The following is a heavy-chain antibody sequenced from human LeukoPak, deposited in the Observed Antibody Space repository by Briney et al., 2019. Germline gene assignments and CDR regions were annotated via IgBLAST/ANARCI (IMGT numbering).Heavy chain of an antibody. CDR1: GYTFTSYG. CDR3: ARSVGYCSSSSCYRPNWFDP. CDR2: ISAYNGNT. V-gene: IGHV1-18*04. Sequence: ASVKVSCKASGYTFTSYGISWVRQAPGQGLEWMGWISAYNGNTNYAQKLQGRVTMTRDTSISTAYMELTRLRSDDTAVYYCARSVGYCSSSSCYRPNWFDPWGQGTLVTVSS. J-gene: IGHJ5*02. D-gene: IGHD2-2*01.